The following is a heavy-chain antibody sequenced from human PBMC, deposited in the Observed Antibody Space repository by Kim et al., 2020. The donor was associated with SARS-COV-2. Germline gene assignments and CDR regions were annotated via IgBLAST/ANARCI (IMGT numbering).Heavy chain of an antibody. D-gene: IGHD3-22*01. J-gene: IGHJ4*02. CDR2: IYSGGRT. V-gene: IGHV3-66*01. CDR1: GFTVSSNY. CDR3: ARAIGYYFYY. Sequence: GGSLRLSCAASGFTVSSNYMSWVRQAPGKGLEWVSVIYSGGRTYYADSVKGGFTISRDNSKNTLYLQMNSLRAEETAVYYCARAIGYYFYYWGQGNLVTVSS.